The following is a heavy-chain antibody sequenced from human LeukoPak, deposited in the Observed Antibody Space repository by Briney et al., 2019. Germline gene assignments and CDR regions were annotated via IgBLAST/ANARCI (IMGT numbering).Heavy chain of an antibody. CDR2: ISSSGSTI. CDR3: AKVSSGWYAEFDY. D-gene: IGHD6-19*01. J-gene: IGHJ4*02. CDR1: GFTFSSYE. V-gene: IGHV3-48*03. Sequence: PGGSLRLSCAASGFTFSSYEMNWVRQAPGKGLEWVSYISSSGSTIYYADSVKGRFTISRDNAKNSLYLQMNSLRAEDTALYYCAKVSSGWYAEFDYWGQGTLVTVSS.